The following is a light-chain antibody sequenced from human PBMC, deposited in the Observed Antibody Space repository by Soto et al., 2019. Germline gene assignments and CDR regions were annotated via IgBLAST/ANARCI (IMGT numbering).Light chain of an antibody. CDR2: EAS. CDR3: GSYAGGNNPYV. V-gene: IGLV2-8*01. Sequence: SALTQPPSASGSPGQSVTISCTGTSSDVGAYIYVSWYQHHPGKAPKLIIYEASKRPSGVPDRFSGSKSGDTASLTVSGLQAEDEADYYCGSYAGGNNPYVFGTGTKLTVL. CDR1: SSDVGAYIY. J-gene: IGLJ1*01.